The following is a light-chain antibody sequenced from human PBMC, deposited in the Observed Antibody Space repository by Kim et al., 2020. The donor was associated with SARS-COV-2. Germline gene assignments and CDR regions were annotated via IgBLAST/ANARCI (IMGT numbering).Light chain of an antibody. J-gene: IGLJ1*01. CDR1: KLGDKY. CDR2: QDS. V-gene: IGLV3-1*01. CDR3: QAWDSSSYV. Sequence: VSPGKTASITCSGDKLGDKYACWYQQKPGQSPVLVIYQDSKRPSGIPERFSGSNSGNTATLTISGTQAMDEADYYCQAWDSSSYVFGTGTKVTVL.